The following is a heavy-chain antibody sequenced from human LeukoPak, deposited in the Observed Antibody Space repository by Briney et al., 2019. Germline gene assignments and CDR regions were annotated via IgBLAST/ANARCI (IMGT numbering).Heavy chain of an antibody. CDR3: ARDRLHYESLTGYPAD. Sequence: PGGSLRLSCAASGFTFSNYAMSWVRQAPGQGLEWVSSISSSADNTYHADSVKGRFTISRDNSKNTLYLQMNSLRAEDTAVYYCARDRLHYESLTGYPADWGQGTLVTVSS. J-gene: IGHJ4*02. D-gene: IGHD3-9*01. CDR1: GFTFSNYA. CDR2: ISSSADNT. V-gene: IGHV3-23*01.